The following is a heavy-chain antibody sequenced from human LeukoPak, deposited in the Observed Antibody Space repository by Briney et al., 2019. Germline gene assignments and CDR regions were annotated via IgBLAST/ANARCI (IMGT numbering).Heavy chain of an antibody. Sequence: GGSLRLSCAASGFTFSSYWMSWVRQAPGKGLEWVSAISGSGGSTYYADSVKGRFTISRDNSKNTLYLQMNSLRAEDTAVYYCAKTYYYDSSGYGGSGYWGQGTLVTVSS. D-gene: IGHD3-22*01. CDR1: GFTFSSYW. V-gene: IGHV3-23*01. CDR2: ISGSGGST. CDR3: AKTYYYDSSGYGGSGY. J-gene: IGHJ4*02.